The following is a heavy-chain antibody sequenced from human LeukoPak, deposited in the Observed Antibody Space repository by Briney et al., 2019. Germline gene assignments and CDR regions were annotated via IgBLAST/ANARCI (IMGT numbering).Heavy chain of an antibody. CDR1: GFTFNSYA. CDR3: ASDSGYSYGHAFDI. J-gene: IGHJ3*02. CDR2: ISGSGGST. Sequence: GGSLRLSCAASGFTFNSYAMSWVRQAPGKGLEWVSAISGSGGSTYYADSVKGRFTISRDNAKNSLYLQMNSLRAEDTALYYCASDSGYSYGHAFDIWGQGTMVTVSS. D-gene: IGHD5-18*01. V-gene: IGHV3-23*01.